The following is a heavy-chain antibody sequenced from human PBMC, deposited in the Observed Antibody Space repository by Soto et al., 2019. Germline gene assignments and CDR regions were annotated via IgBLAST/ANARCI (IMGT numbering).Heavy chain of an antibody. CDR1: GDSISSSSSVNY. D-gene: IGHD3-10*01. Sequence: PSETLSLTCAVSGDSISSSSSVNYWGWIRQPPGEGLEWIASIYYSGSTYYNPSLKSRVTISVDTSKNQFSLKLSSVTAADTAVYYCARVGFGELLAHGMDVWGQGTTVTVSS. V-gene: IGHV4-39*07. CDR2: IYYSGST. CDR3: ARVGFGELLAHGMDV. J-gene: IGHJ6*02.